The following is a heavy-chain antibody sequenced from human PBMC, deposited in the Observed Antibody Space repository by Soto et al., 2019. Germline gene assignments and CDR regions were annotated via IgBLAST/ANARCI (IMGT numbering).Heavy chain of an antibody. J-gene: IGHJ5*02. D-gene: IGHD3-16*02. Sequence: PGGFLRLSCAASGFTFSSYAMSWVRQAPGKGLEWVSAISGSGGSTYYAYSVKGPFTISIDNSNNTLYLQMNSLRDEDTAVYYCASYTAGLIRRFDPWGDATLVNVS. CDR2: ISGSGGST. V-gene: IGHV3-23*01. CDR1: GFTFSSYA. CDR3: ASYTAGLIRRFDP.